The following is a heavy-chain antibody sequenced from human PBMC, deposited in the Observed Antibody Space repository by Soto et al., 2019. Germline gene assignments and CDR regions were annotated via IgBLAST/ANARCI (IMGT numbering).Heavy chain of an antibody. Sequence: SETLSLTCTVSGGSISSGDYYWSWIRQPPGKGLEWIGYIYYSGSTYYNPSLKSRVTISVDTSKNQFSLKLSSVTAADTAVYYCARDGYYDSSGYYIFGAFDIWGQGTMVTVSS. V-gene: IGHV4-30-4*01. CDR3: ARDGYYDSSGYYIFGAFDI. J-gene: IGHJ3*02. D-gene: IGHD3-22*01. CDR1: GGSISSGDYY. CDR2: IYYSGST.